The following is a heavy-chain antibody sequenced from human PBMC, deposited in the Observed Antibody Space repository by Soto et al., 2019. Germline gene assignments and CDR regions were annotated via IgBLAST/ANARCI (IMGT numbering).Heavy chain of an antibody. CDR2: ISAYNGNT. V-gene: IGHV1-18*01. J-gene: IGHJ4*02. CDR1: GYTFTSYG. CDR3: ARARDYDSSGYYSTYYFDY. D-gene: IGHD3-22*01. Sequence: VQLVQSGAEVKKPGASVKVSCKASGYTFTSYGISWVRQAPGQGLEWMGWISAYNGNTNYAQKLQGRVTMTTDTSTSTAYMELRSLRSDDTAVYYCARARDYDSSGYYSTYYFDYWGQGTLVTVSS.